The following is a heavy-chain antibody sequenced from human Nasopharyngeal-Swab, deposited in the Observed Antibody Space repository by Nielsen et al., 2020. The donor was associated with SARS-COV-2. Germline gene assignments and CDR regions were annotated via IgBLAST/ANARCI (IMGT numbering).Heavy chain of an antibody. Sequence: GESLKISCAASGFTFSDYYMSWIRQAPGKGLEYILYISGSGGTIYYGDSMKGRFTISRDNAKNSLYLQMNSLRAEDTAVYYCARDRANWDFDYWGQGTLVTVSS. D-gene: IGHD7-27*01. CDR3: ARDRANWDFDY. J-gene: IGHJ4*02. CDR2: ISGSGGTI. CDR1: GFTFSDYY. V-gene: IGHV3-11*04.